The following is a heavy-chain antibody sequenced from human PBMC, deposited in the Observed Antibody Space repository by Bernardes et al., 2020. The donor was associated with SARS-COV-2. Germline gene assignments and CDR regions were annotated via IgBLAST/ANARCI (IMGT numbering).Heavy chain of an antibody. CDR1: GYTFTDYY. Sequence: ASVKVSCKASGYTFTDYYMHWVRQDPGQGLEWMGWINPNSGGTNYAQKFQGRVTMTRDTSISTAYMELSGLRSDDTAVYYCATSSSWSPYFDYWGQGTLVTVSS. V-gene: IGHV1-2*02. CDR2: INPNSGGT. J-gene: IGHJ4*02. CDR3: ATSSSWSPYFDY. D-gene: IGHD6-13*01.